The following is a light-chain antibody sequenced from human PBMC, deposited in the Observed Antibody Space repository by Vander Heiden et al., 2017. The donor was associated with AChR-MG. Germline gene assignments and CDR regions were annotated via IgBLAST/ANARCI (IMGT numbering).Light chain of an antibody. CDR1: KLGDKY. V-gene: IGLV3-1*01. CDR3: QAGDSSTGV. CDR2: QDS. J-gene: IGLJ1*01. Sequence: SYELTQPPSVSVSPGQTASITCSAAKLGDKYACWYQQKQGQAPVLVIYQDSKRPSGSPERFAGSNSGNTATLTISGTQAMDEADYYCQAGDSSTGVFGTGTKVTVL.